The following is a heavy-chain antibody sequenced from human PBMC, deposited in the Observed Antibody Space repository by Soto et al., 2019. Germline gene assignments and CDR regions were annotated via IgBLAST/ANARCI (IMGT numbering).Heavy chain of an antibody. J-gene: IGHJ4*02. CDR1: GGSISSSSYY. CDR2: IYYSGIT. D-gene: IGHD6-19*01. Sequence: QLQLQESGPGLVKPSETLSLTCTVSGGSISSSSYYWGGIRQPPGKGLEWIGGIYYSGITYYIPCLKSRVTISVDTSNNQFSLKLSSVTAANPAVYHCARRWVAVWEPAFYYWGQGTLVTVSS. CDR3: ARRWVAVWEPAFYY. V-gene: IGHV4-39*01.